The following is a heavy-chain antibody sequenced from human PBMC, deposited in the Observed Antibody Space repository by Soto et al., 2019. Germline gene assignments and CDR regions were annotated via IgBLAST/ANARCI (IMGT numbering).Heavy chain of an antibody. CDR3: EKDRGKIYFDY. CDR2: ISYDGSNK. CDR1: GFSFSNSG. Sequence: PGGSLRLSCAASGFSFSNSGMHWVRQAPGKGLEWVAFISYDGSNKYYADSVKGRFTISRDNSKNTLYLQMNSLRAEDTAVYYCEKDRGKIYFDYWGQGTMVTVSS. V-gene: IGHV3-30*18. J-gene: IGHJ4*02.